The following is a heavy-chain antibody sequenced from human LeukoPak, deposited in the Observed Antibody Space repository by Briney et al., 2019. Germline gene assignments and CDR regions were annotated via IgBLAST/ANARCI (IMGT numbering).Heavy chain of an antibody. CDR2: INPNSGGK. CDR1: GYTFINYP. D-gene: IGHD2-2*01. J-gene: IGHJ4*02. Sequence: ASVTVSFKATGYTFINYPRNWVGQAPGQGGEWMGRINPNSGGKDYVQKFQGRVTITRERSISKAYMEVSGLRADDTAVYYCAREYCSSTSCYIPELDYWGQGTLVTVSS. V-gene: IGHV1-2*06. CDR3: AREYCSSTSCYIPELDY.